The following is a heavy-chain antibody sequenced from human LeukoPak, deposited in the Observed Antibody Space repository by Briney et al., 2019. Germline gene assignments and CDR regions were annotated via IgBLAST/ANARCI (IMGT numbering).Heavy chain of an antibody. D-gene: IGHD5-12*01. CDR2: SRNKANSDTT. CDR3: AKGYSGLLVYALDV. CDR1: GFTFDDYA. V-gene: IGHV3-72*01. Sequence: GGSLRLSCAASGFTFDDYAMHWVRQAPGKGPEWVGRSRNKANSDTTEYAASVKGRFSISRDDSKNLQFLQMNSLRTEDTAVYYCAKGYSGLLVYALDVWGPGTRVTVSS. J-gene: IGHJ3*01.